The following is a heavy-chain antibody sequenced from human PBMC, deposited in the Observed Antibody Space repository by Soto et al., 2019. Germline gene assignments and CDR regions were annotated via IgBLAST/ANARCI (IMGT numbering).Heavy chain of an antibody. D-gene: IGHD1-1*01. Sequence: QVLLLQSGAEVKKPGASVKVSCKASGYTFSGFYMHWVRQAPGQGLEWMGWINPNSGGTKSAEKFQGRVTMTRDTSITTAYMELSRLRSGDTAVYYCAREPATAKPEGVDFWGQGTLVTVSS. CDR3: AREPATAKPEGVDF. V-gene: IGHV1-2*02. CDR1: GYTFSGFY. J-gene: IGHJ4*02. CDR2: INPNSGGT.